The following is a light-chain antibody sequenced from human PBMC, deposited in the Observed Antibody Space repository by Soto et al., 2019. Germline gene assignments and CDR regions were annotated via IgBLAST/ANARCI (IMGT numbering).Light chain of an antibody. V-gene: IGKV1-12*01. Sequence: DIQMTQSPSSVAASLGDSVTITCRASQDVQNWLAWYQHKPGQAPKLLVFAAPSLQSGVPSRFSATGFGTDFTLIINSLQPEDFATYYCQQVKSFPKTFGQGTKLEV. CDR1: QDVQNW. CDR3: QQVKSFPKT. CDR2: AAP. J-gene: IGKJ1*01.